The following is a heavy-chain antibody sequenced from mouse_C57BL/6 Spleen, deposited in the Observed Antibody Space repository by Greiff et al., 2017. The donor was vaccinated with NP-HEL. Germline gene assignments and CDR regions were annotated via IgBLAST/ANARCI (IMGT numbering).Heavy chain of an antibody. J-gene: IGHJ1*03. CDR1: GFTFSDYG. CDR2: ISSGSSTI. Sequence: DVKLVESGGGLVKPGGSLKLSCAASGFTFSDYGMHWVRQAPEKGLEWVAYISSGSSTIYYADTVKGRFTISRDNAKNTLFLQMTSLRSEDTAMYYCARKEGSNYEDWYFDVWGTGTTVTVSS. CDR3: ARKEGSNYEDWYFDV. D-gene: IGHD2-5*01. V-gene: IGHV5-17*01.